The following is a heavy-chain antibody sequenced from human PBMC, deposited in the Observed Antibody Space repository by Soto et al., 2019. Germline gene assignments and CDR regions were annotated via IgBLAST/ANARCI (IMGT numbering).Heavy chain of an antibody. CDR1: GFTFSSYW. D-gene: IGHD2-15*01. CDR2: INSDGSST. CDR3: ARSSTAPYCSGGSCYVDY. J-gene: IGHJ4*02. V-gene: IGHV3-74*01. Sequence: GGSLRLSCAASGFTFSSYWMHWVRQAPGKGLVWVSRINSDGSSTSYADSVKGRFTISRDNAKNTLYLQMNSLRAEDTAVYYCARSSTAPYCSGGSCYVDYWGQGTLVTVSS.